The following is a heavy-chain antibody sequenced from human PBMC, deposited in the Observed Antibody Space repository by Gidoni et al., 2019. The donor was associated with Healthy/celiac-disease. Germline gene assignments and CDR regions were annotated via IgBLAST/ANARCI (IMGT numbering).Heavy chain of an antibody. V-gene: IGHV3-23*01. J-gene: IGHJ4*02. CDR3: ATNNLQPGGYESLDY. Sequence: EVQLLESGGGLVQPGGSLRLSCAASGFTFSSYAMSWVRQAPGKGLEWVSAISGSGGSTYYADSVKGRFTISRDNSKNTLYLQMNSLRAEDTAVYYCATNNLQPGGYESLDYWGQGTLVTVSA. D-gene: IGHD5-12*01. CDR2: ISGSGGST. CDR1: GFTFSSYA.